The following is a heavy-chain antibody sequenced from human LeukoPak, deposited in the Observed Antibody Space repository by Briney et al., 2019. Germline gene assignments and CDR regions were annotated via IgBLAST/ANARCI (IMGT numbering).Heavy chain of an antibody. CDR2: IYTSGST. V-gene: IGHV4-4*07. J-gene: IGHJ5*02. D-gene: IGHD2-15*01. CDR3: AGDQRDCSGGSCYTKWFDP. CDR1: GGSISSYY. Sequence: SETLSLTCTVSGGSISSYYWSWIRQPAGKGLEWIGRIYTSGSTNYNPSLKSRVTMSVDTSKNQFSLKLSSVTAADTAVYYCAGDQRDCSGGSCYTKWFDPWGQGTLVTVSS.